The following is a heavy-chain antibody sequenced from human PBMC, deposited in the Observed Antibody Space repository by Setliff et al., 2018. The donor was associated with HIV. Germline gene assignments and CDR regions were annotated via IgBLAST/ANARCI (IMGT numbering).Heavy chain of an antibody. CDR3: ALGGLSSGWGVS. Sequence: SETLSLTCTVSGGSISSHYWSWIRQPPGKGLEWIGSIYYSGSTNYNPSLKSRVTVSRDNSRNTLFLQMNSLRGEDTALYYCALGGLSSGWGVSWGQGTLVTVSS. V-gene: IGHV4-59*08. CDR1: GGSISSHY. J-gene: IGHJ5*02. D-gene: IGHD6-19*01. CDR2: IYYSGST.